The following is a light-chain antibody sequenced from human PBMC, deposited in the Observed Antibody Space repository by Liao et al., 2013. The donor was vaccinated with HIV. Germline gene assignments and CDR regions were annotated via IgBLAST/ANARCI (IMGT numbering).Light chain of an antibody. CDR1: SIGSKS. CDR2: YDS. J-gene: IGLJ1*01. Sequence: SYVLTQSPSVSVAPGKTATISCGGDSIGSKSVHWYQQKPGQAPVLVIYYDSDRPSGIPERFSGSNSGNTATLTISRVEAGDEADYYCQLWDSSSDHPYVFGTGTQVTVL. CDR3: QLWDSSSDHPYV. V-gene: IGLV3-21*01.